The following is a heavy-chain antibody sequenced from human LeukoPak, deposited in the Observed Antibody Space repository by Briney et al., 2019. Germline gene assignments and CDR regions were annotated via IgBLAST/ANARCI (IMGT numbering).Heavy chain of an antibody. D-gene: IGHD6-25*01. Sequence: SETLSLTCTVSGGSISSYYWSWIRQPAGKGLEWIGRIYTSGSTNYNPSLKSRVTMSVDTSKNQFSLKLDSVTAADTAVYYCASGSPFYGMDFWGQGTTVTVSS. CDR3: ASGSPFYGMDF. CDR2: IYTSGST. V-gene: IGHV4-4*07. CDR1: GGSISSYY. J-gene: IGHJ6*02.